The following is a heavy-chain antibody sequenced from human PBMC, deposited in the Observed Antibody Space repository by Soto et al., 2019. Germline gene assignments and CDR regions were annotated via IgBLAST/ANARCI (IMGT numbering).Heavy chain of an antibody. CDR3: ASVYSSSSYYYYGMDV. CDR1: GFTVSSNY. Sequence: LRLSCAASGFTVSSNYMSWVRQAPGKGLEWVSVIYSGGSTYYADSVKGRFTISRDNSKNTLYLQMNSLRAEDTAVYYCASVYSSSSYYYYGMDVWGQGTTVTVSS. D-gene: IGHD6-6*01. V-gene: IGHV3-53*01. CDR2: IYSGGST. J-gene: IGHJ6*02.